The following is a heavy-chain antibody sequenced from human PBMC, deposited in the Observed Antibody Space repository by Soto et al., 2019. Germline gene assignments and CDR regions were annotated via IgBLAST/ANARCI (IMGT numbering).Heavy chain of an antibody. Sequence: GASVKGSCKASGYTFSDYYIHWVRQAPGQGLEWMGWVNPNSGGTKYAPKFQGGVTMTRDTSITTAYMELSRLRSGDTAVYYCAREPATAKTERVDCWGQGNLVTVSS. CDR2: VNPNSGGT. V-gene: IGHV1-2*02. CDR3: AREPATAKTERVDC. J-gene: IGHJ4*02. D-gene: IGHD1-26*01. CDR1: GYTFSDYY.